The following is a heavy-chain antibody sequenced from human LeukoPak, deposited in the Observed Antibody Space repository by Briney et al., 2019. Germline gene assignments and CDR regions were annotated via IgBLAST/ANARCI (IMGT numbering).Heavy chain of an antibody. V-gene: IGHV3-30*02. Sequence: PGGSLRLSCAASGFTFSNYGMHWVRQAPGKGLEWVAIIRYDGSSKYYADSVKGRFTISRDNSKNTLYLQMSSLRAGDTATYYCARDQAGSTTYWGQGTLVTVSS. D-gene: IGHD1-26*01. CDR1: GFTFSNYG. CDR3: ARDQAGSTTY. CDR2: IRYDGSSK. J-gene: IGHJ4*02.